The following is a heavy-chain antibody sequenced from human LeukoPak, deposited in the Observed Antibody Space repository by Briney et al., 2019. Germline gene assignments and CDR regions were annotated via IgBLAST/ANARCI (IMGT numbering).Heavy chain of an antibody. J-gene: IGHJ4*02. CDR1: GVSITTYY. CDR2: IYYSGNT. Sequence: SSETLSLTCTVSGVSITTYYWSWIRQPPGKGLEWIGFIYYSGNTNYNPSLKSRVTISVDTSKNQFSLKLSSVTAADTAVYYCARAYTSWSFGYWGQGTLVTVSS. V-gene: IGHV4-59*01. D-gene: IGHD3-16*01. CDR3: ARAYTSWSFGY.